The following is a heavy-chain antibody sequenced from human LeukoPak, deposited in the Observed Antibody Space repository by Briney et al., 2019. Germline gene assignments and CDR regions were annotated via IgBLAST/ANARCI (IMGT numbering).Heavy chain of an antibody. J-gene: IGHJ6*03. D-gene: IGHD1-26*01. V-gene: IGHV1-18*01. CDR1: GYTFTSYG. Sequence: GASVKVSCKASGYTFTSYGISWVRQAPGQGLEWMGWISAYNGNTNYAQKLQGRVTMTTDTSTSTAYMELRSLRSDDTAVYYCASSGSYPTGDYYYYYMDVWGKGTTVTVSS. CDR2: ISAYNGNT. CDR3: ASSGSYPTGDYYYYYMDV.